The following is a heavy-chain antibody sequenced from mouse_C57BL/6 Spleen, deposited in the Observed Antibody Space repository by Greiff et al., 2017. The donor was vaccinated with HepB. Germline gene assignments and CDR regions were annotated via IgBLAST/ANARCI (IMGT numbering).Heavy chain of an antibody. J-gene: IGHJ4*01. CDR2: IYPRSGNT. Sequence: QVQLQQSGAELARPGASVKLSCKASGYTFTSYGISWVKQRTGQGLEWIGEIYPRSGNTYYNEKFKGKATLTADKSSSTAYMELRSLTSEDSAVYFCTLRRDMDYWGQGTSVTVSS. V-gene: IGHV1-81*01. CDR3: TLRRDMDY. CDR1: GYTFTSYG. D-gene: IGHD2-12*01.